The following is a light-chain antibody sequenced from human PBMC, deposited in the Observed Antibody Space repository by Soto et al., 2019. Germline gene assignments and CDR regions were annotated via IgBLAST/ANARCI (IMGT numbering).Light chain of an antibody. CDR2: GAS. CDR1: QSVSSSY. V-gene: IGKV3-20*01. Sequence: EIVLTQSPGTLSLSPGERATLSCRASQSVSSSYLAGYQQKPGQAPRLLIYGASSRATGIPDRFSGSGSGTYFTLTISRLEPEDFAVYYCQQYGSSPQETFGQATKLEIK. CDR3: QQYGSSPQET. J-gene: IGKJ2*01.